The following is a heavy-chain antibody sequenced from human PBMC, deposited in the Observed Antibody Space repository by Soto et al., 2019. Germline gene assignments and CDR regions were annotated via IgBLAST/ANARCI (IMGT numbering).Heavy chain of an antibody. J-gene: IGHJ3*02. Sequence: QVQLVQSGAEVKKPGSSVMVSCKASGGTFSSYAISWVRQAPGQGLEWMGGIIPIFGTANYAQKFQGRVTITADESTSTAYMELSSLRSEDTAVYYCARAGYYDSSGYPGAFDIWGQGTMVTVSS. CDR2: IIPIFGTA. CDR3: ARAGYYDSSGYPGAFDI. CDR1: GGTFSSYA. D-gene: IGHD3-22*01. V-gene: IGHV1-69*01.